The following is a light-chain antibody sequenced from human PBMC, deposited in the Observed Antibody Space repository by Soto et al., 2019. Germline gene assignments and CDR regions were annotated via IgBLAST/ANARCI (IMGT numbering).Light chain of an antibody. CDR2: DAS. CDR1: QSVSSY. Sequence: EIVLTQSPATLSLSPGERATLSCRASQSVSSYLAWYQQKPGQAPRLLIYDASNRATGIPARFSGSGSGTDFTLTISSLEPEVFAVYYCQQRSNWPPETFGQGTKVEIK. CDR3: QQRSNWPPET. J-gene: IGKJ1*01. V-gene: IGKV3-11*01.